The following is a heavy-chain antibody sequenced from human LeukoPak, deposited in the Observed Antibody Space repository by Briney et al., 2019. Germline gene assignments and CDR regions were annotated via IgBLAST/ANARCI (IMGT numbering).Heavy chain of an antibody. CDR2: IYSGGSR. Sequence: GGSLRLSCSPSGFTVISNYMSWVRQAPGRGLGWVSVIYSGGSRYYADYAKGRFTISTHNYKNTLYLQMNRLRAEDTAVYYCAREGIGEMVRGVITSWGQGTLVTVSS. CDR3: AREGIGEMVRGVITS. D-gene: IGHD3-10*01. CDR1: GFTVISNY. J-gene: IGHJ5*02. V-gene: IGHV3-53*04.